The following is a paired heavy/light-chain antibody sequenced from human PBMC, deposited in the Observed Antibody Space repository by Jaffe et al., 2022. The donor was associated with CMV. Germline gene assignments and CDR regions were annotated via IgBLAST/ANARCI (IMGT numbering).Light chain of an antibody. CDR1: QDIRIH. J-gene: IGKJ2*01. CDR3: LQHDAYPYT. Sequence: DIQMTQSPSSLSASLGDRVTITCRASQDIRIHLCWYQQRPGKAPKRLIYTASSLQSGVPSRFSGSGSGTEFTLTISSLQPEDFATYYCLQHDAYPYTFGQGTKLEIK. V-gene: IGKV1-17*01. CDR2: TAS.
Heavy chain of an antibody. Sequence: EVQLVESGGGLVKPGGSLRLSCAASGFSFSVAWMSWVRQAPGTGLEWVGHVKSETDGGTTNYAAAVKGRFTISRDDSENTLYLHMNSLKTEDTAIYYCVSDLFWFAGDWGQGTLVTVSS. D-gene: IGHD3-9*01. CDR1: GFSFSVAW. CDR2: VKSETDGGTT. CDR3: VSDLFWFAGD. J-gene: IGHJ4*02. V-gene: IGHV3-15*01.